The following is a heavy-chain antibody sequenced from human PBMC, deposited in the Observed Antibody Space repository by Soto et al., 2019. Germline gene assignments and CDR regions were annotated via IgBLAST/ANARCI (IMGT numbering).Heavy chain of an antibody. J-gene: IGHJ6*02. D-gene: IGHD3-9*01. CDR2: ILGYGGST. Sequence: PGGSQRLSSAAAGFTFTSDVMSWVRQAPGKGLEWVSTILGYGGSTYYADSVKGRFTISRDNSKNTLYLQMNSLRAEDTAVYYCARSPLLRYFDWLPTVDYYYGMDVWGQGTTVTVSS. V-gene: IGHV3-23*01. CDR1: GFTFTSDV. CDR3: ARSPLLRYFDWLPTVDYYYGMDV.